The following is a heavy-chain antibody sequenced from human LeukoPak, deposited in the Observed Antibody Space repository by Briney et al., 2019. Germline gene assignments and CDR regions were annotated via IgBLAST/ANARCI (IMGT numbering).Heavy chain of an antibody. J-gene: IGHJ4*02. Sequence: GSLRLSCSASGFTFSNYAMHWVRQAPGKGLESVSAISSNGGSTYYADSVKGRFTISRDNSRNTLYLQMSSLRAEDTAVYYCLSGDYWGQGTLVTVSS. V-gene: IGHV3-64D*06. CDR1: GFTFSNYA. D-gene: IGHD3-10*01. CDR2: ISSNGGST. CDR3: LSGDY.